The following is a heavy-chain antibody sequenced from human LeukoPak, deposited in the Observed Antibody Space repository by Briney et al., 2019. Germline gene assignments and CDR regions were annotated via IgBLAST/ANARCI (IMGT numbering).Heavy chain of an antibody. D-gene: IGHD5-12*01. V-gene: IGHV1-8*01. J-gene: IGHJ5*02. CDR1: GYTFTNYD. CDR3: ARDNSVGDSAWWFDP. Sequence: ASVKVSCKASGYTFTNYDINWVRQAAGQGLEWMGWMNSNSGHTAYAQKFQGRVTMTRNTSISTAYMELSSLRSEDTAVYYCARDNSVGDSAWWFDPWGQGTLVTVSS. CDR2: MNSNSGHT.